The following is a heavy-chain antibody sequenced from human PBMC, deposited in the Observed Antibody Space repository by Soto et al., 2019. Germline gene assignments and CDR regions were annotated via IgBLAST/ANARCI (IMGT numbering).Heavy chain of an antibody. V-gene: IGHV3-21*01. CDR3: ARDKGERSGSYYAFDI. CDR1: GFTFSSYS. D-gene: IGHD1-26*01. Sequence: GGSLRLSCAASGFTFSSYSMNWVRQAPGKGLEWVSSISSSSSYIYYADSVKGRFTISRDNAKNSLYLQMNSLRAEDTAVYYCARDKGERSGSYYAFDIWGQGTMVTVSS. CDR2: ISSSSSYI. J-gene: IGHJ3*02.